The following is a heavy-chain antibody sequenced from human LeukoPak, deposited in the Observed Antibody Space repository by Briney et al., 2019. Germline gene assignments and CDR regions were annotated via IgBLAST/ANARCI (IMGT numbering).Heavy chain of an antibody. D-gene: IGHD3-3*01. CDR1: GYTLTELS. CDR3: AAIRYLEWFPGFDF. CDR2: FDPSDGET. V-gene: IGHV1-24*01. Sequence: ASVKVSCKISGYTLTELSIQWVRQAPGKGLEWMGGFDPSDGETVYAQRFQGRVTMTEDTSTDTAYMQLSSLKSEDTAVYYCAAIRYLEWFPGFDFWGQGTMVTVSS. J-gene: IGHJ3*01.